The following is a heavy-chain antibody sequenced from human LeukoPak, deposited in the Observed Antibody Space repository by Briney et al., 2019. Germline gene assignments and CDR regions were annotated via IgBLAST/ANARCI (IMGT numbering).Heavy chain of an antibody. J-gene: IGHJ4*02. CDR2: ISYDGSNK. D-gene: IGHD2-15*01. Sequence: PGGSLRLSCAASGFTFSSYAMHWVRQAPGKGLEWVAVISYDGSNKYYADSVKGRFTISRDNSKNTLYLQMNSLRAEDTAVYYCARDKYDVVAASHWGQGTLVTVSS. CDR3: ARDKYDVVAASH. CDR1: GFTFSSYA. V-gene: IGHV3-30-3*01.